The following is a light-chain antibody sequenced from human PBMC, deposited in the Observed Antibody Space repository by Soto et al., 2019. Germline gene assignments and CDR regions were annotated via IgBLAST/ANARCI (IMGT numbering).Light chain of an antibody. CDR2: KDT. CDR3: QSADDSGIYYV. Sequence: SYDLTQPPSVSVSPGQTARITCSGDALPKQYAYWYQQKPGQDPILVIYKDTERPSGIPERFSGSSSGTTVTLTISGVQAGDEADYYCQSADDSGIYYVFGTGTKVTVL. J-gene: IGLJ1*01. CDR1: ALPKQY. V-gene: IGLV3-25*02.